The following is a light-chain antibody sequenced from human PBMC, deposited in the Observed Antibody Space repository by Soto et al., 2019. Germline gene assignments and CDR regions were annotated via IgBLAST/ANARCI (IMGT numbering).Light chain of an antibody. CDR2: DAS. Sequence: DIQMTQSPSTLSASVGDRVTITCRASQSISDWLAWFQLKPGKAPKLLIYDASSLESGVSSRFSGSGSGTEFTLTISSLQPDDFATYYCQQYNNYSTFGQGTKVEIK. J-gene: IGKJ1*01. CDR1: QSISDW. CDR3: QQYNNYST. V-gene: IGKV1-5*01.